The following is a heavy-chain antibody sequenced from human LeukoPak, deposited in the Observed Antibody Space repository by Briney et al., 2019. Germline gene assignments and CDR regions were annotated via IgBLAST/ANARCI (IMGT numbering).Heavy chain of an antibody. Sequence: PSETLSLTCTVSGGSISSGSYYWSWIRQPAGKGLEWIGRIYTSGSTNYNPSLKSRVTISVDTSKNQFSLKLSSVTAADTAVYYCARDRSSGYYLSWGQGTLVTVSS. CDR2: IYTSGST. D-gene: IGHD3-22*01. J-gene: IGHJ5*02. CDR3: ARDRSSGYYLS. V-gene: IGHV4-61*02. CDR1: GGSISSGSYY.